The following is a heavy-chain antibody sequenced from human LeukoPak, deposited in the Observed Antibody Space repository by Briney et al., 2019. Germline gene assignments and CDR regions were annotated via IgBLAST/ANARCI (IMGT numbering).Heavy chain of an antibody. CDR3: AKADIVGAWRHYFDY. Sequence: GGSLRLSCAASGFTFSNYAMSWVRQAPGKRLEWVSAISGGGGTTYYADPVKGRFTISRDNSKNTLYLQMSSLRAEDTAVYYCAKADIVGAWRHYFDYWGQGTLITVSS. V-gene: IGHV3-23*01. CDR1: GFTFSNYA. J-gene: IGHJ4*02. CDR2: ISGGGGTT. D-gene: IGHD1-26*01.